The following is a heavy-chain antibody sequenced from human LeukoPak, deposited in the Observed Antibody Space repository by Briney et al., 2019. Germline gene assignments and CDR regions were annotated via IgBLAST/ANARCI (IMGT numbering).Heavy chain of an antibody. CDR3: ARLRFLEWLLFDY. J-gene: IGHJ4*02. V-gene: IGHV4-59*08. CDR2: IYYSGST. Sequence: SETLSLTCTVSGGSISSYYWSWIRQPPGKGLEWIGYIYYSGSTNYNPSLKSRVTISVGTSKNQFSLKLSSVTAADTAVYYCARLRFLEWLLFDYWGQGTLVTVSS. D-gene: IGHD3-3*01. CDR1: GGSISSYY.